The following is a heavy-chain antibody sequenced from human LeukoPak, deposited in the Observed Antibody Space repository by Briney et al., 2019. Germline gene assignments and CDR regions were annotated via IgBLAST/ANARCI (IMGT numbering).Heavy chain of an antibody. CDR3: ARAEDIGYCSGGSCYPQYYFDY. CDR2: ISGSGGRT. D-gene: IGHD2-15*01. J-gene: IGHJ4*02. CDR1: RFTFSSYA. V-gene: IGHV3-23*01. Sequence: QAGGSLRLSCAASRFTFSSYAMTWGRQAPGKGLGWVSGISGSGGRTYSADSVKGRFTISRDNSKNTLYLQINSLRAEDTAVYYCARAEDIGYCSGGSCYPQYYFDYWGQGTLVTVSS.